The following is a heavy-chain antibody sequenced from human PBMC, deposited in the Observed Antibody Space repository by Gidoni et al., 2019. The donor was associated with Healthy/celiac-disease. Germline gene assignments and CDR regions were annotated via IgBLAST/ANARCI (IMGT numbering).Heavy chain of an antibody. CDR2: ISGSGGST. V-gene: IGHV3-23*01. Sequence: EVQLLESGGGLVQPGGSLRLSCAASGFTFSSYAMSWVRQAPGKGLEWVSAISGSGGSTYYADSVKGRFTISRDNSKNTLYLQMNSLRAEDTAVYYCAKTPRRSSGYYYGAFDYWGQGTLVTVSS. CDR1: GFTFSSYA. D-gene: IGHD3-22*01. CDR3: AKTPRRSSGYYYGAFDY. J-gene: IGHJ4*02.